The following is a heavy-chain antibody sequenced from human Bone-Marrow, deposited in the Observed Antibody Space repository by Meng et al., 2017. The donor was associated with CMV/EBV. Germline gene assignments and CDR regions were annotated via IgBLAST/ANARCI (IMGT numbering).Heavy chain of an antibody. CDR2: IYYSGST. CDR3: ARGTYCGGDCGPLGYYFDY. J-gene: IGHJ4*02. V-gene: IGHV4-59*01. D-gene: IGHD2-21*01. Sequence: GSLSLTCTVSGGSISSNYWSWIRQPPGKGLEWIGYIYYSGSTNYNPSLKSRVTISVDTSKNQFSLKLCSVTAAVTAVYYCARGTYCGGDCGPLGYYFDYWGQGTLVTVSS. CDR1: GGSISSNY.